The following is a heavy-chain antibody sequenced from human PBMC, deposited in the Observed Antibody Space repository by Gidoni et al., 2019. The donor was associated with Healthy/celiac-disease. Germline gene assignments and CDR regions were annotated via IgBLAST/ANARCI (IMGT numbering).Heavy chain of an antibody. Sequence: QLQLQESGPGLVKPSETLSLTCTVSGGSISSSSYYWGWIRQPPGKGLEWIGSIYYSGSTYYNPSLKSRVTISVDTSKNQFSLKLSSVTAADTAVYYCAGPIAAAGRQSGEPKWGYWGQGTLVTVSS. V-gene: IGHV4-39*01. D-gene: IGHD6-13*01. J-gene: IGHJ4*02. CDR2: IYYSGST. CDR3: AGPIAAAGRQSGEPKWGY. CDR1: GGSISSSSYY.